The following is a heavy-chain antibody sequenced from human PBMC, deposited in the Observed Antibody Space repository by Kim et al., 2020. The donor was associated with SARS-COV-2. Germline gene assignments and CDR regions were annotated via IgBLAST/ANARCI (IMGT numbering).Heavy chain of an antibody. Sequence: SETLSLTCAVYGGSFSGYYWSWIRQPPGKGLEWIGEINHSGSTNYNPSLKSRVTISVDTSKNQFSLKLSSVTAADTAVYYCARGRYCSSTSCYRGYNWFDPWGQGTLVTVSS. D-gene: IGHD2-2*01. J-gene: IGHJ5*02. CDR3: ARGRYCSSTSCYRGYNWFDP. V-gene: IGHV4-34*01. CDR1: GGSFSGYY. CDR2: INHSGST.